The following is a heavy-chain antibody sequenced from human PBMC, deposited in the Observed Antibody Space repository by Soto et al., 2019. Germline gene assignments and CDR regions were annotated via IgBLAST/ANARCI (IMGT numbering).Heavy chain of an antibody. CDR1: GFTFSSYA. J-gene: IGHJ6*04. Sequence: GGSLRLSCAASGFTFSSYAMSWVRQAPGKGLEWVSAISGSGGSTYYADSVKGRFTISRDNSKNTLYLQMNSLRAEDTAVYYCAKIGPAVLGYASYYYYYGMDVWGKGTTLTVS. D-gene: IGHD2-8*01. V-gene: IGHV3-23*01. CDR3: AKIGPAVLGYASYYYYYGMDV. CDR2: ISGSGGST.